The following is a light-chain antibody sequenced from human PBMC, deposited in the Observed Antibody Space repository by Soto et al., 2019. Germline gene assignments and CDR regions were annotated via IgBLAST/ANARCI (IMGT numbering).Light chain of an antibody. CDR2: AAS. V-gene: IGKV1-9*01. J-gene: IGKJ1*01. Sequence: DIQLTQSPSFLSASVGDRVTITCRASQGISSFLAWYHHKPGKAPKLLIYAASTLQGGVPSRFSGSGSGTEFSLTISSLHPEDFATYYCQQVNTYPWTFGQGTKVDIK. CDR3: QQVNTYPWT. CDR1: QGISSF.